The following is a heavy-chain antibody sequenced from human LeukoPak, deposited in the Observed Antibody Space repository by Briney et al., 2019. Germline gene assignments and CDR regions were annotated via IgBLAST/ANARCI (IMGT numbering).Heavy chain of an antibody. V-gene: IGHV3-7*01. CDR3: ARTSQLFPRPMDV. Sequence: GGSLRLSCAASGFTFSSYWMSWVRQAPGKGLEWVANIKQDGSEKYYVDSVKGRFTISRDNAKNSLYLQMNSLRAEDTAVYYCARTSQLFPRPMDVWGKGTTVTVSP. CDR1: GFTFSSYW. D-gene: IGHD2-15*01. J-gene: IGHJ6*04. CDR2: IKQDGSEK.